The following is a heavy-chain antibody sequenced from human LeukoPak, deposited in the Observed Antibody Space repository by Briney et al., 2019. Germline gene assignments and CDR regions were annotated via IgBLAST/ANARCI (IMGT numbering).Heavy chain of an antibody. J-gene: IGHJ6*03. CDR2: IIPIFGTA. CDR1: GGTFSSYA. V-gene: IGHV1-69*05. Sequence: SVKVSCKASGGTFSSYAISWVRQAPGQGPEWMGGIIPIFGTANYAQKFQGRVTITTDESTSTAYMELSSLRSEDTAVYYCARSPTDFWSGYRSEYYYYYYMDVWGKGTTVTVSS. CDR3: ARSPTDFWSGYRSEYYYYYYMDV. D-gene: IGHD3-3*01.